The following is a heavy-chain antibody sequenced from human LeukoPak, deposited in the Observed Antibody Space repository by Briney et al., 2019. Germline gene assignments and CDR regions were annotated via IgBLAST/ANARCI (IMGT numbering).Heavy chain of an antibody. V-gene: IGHV3-30-3*01. CDR1: GFTFSSYA. Sequence: GRSLRLSCAASGFTFSSYAMHWVRQAPGKGLEWVAVLSDDGSNKYYADSVKGRFTISRGNFKNTLYLQMNSLRAEDTAVYYYARDKTAGLDYWGQGTLVTVSS. D-gene: IGHD2-21*02. CDR2: LSDDGSNK. J-gene: IGHJ4*02. CDR3: ARDKTAGLDY.